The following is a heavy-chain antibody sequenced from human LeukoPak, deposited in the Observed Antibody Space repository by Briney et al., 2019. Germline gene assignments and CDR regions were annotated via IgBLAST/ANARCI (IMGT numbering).Heavy chain of an antibody. Sequence: PGGSLRLSCAASGFNFNNFAMHWVRQAPGKGLEWVAVISFDGNNDHYADSVKGRFTLSRDNSKNTLYLQMNSLRAEDTAVYYCAKVQLAAAGPRGWFDPWGQGILVTVSS. CDR1: GFNFNNFA. V-gene: IGHV3-30-3*01. CDR3: AKVQLAAAGPRGWFDP. CDR2: ISFDGNND. D-gene: IGHD6-13*01. J-gene: IGHJ5*02.